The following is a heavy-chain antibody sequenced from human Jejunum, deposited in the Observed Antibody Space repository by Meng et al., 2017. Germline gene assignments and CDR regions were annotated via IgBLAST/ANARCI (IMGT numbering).Heavy chain of an antibody. CDR3: ARDNDWVVWDY. CDR2: IKPNGNTI. D-gene: IGHD1-1*01. V-gene: IGHV3-74*01. CDR1: GFPFSTYL. J-gene: IGHJ4*01. Sequence: QRLGAGGGLVSPGGSRRLSSAASGFPFSTYLMHWVRQAPGKGLVWVSQIKPNGNTISYADAVRGRFTFSRDNAKSTLYLEMNSLRAEDAAVYYCARDNDWVVWDYWGRGTLVTVSS.